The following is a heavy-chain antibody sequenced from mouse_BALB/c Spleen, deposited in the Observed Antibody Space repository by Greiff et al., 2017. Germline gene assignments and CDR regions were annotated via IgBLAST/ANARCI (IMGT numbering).Heavy chain of an antibody. Sequence: VQLQQSGAELVKPGASVKLSCTASGFNIKDTYMHWVKQRPEQGLEWIGRIDPANGNTKYDPKFQGKATITANTSSNTAYLQHSSQTSEDTAVYYCAADEYYAMDDWGQGTSVTVSS. D-gene: IGHD2-3*01. CDR3: AADEYYAMDD. J-gene: IGHJ4*01. CDR1: GFNIKDTY. CDR2: IDPANGNT. V-gene: IGHV14-3*02.